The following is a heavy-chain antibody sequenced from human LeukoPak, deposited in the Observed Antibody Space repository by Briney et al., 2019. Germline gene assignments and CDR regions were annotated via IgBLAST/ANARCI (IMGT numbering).Heavy chain of an antibody. V-gene: IGHV3-72*01. D-gene: IGHD3-3*01. Sequence: PGGSLRLSCAVSGFTFSDYCMDWVRQAPGKGLEWVGRIRNKANSYTTEYAASVKGRFTISRDDSKNSLYLQMNSLKAEDTAMHYCARGVLWSGYFYFDYWGQGTLVTVSS. CDR1: GFTFSDYC. J-gene: IGHJ4*02. CDR2: IRNKANSYTT. CDR3: ARGVLWSGYFYFDY.